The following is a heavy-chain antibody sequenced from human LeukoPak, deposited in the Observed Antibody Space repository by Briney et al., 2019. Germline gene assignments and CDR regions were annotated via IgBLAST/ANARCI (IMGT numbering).Heavy chain of an antibody. V-gene: IGHV1-46*01. Sequence: ASVKVSCKASGYTFTSYYMHWVRQAPGQGLEWMGIVNPSGGSTSYAQKFQGRVTMTRDTSTSTVYMELSSLRSEDTAVYYCARLHQIPDYYMDVWGKGTTVTVSS. CDR1: GYTFTSYY. CDR2: VNPSGGST. CDR3: ARLHQIPDYYMDV. D-gene: IGHD2-2*02. J-gene: IGHJ6*03.